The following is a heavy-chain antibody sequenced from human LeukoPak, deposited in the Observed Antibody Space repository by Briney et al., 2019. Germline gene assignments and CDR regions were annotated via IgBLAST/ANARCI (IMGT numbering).Heavy chain of an antibody. V-gene: IGHV3-53*01. CDR3: ARDTHLSYAAGFDC. CDR2: IYSGGST. D-gene: IGHD3-10*01. J-gene: IGHJ4*02. Sequence: GGSLRLSCVASGFAFSSYWMSWVRQAPGKGLEWVSVIYSGGSTFYADSVKGRFTISRDNSKNTLYLQMNSLRAEDTAVYYCARDTHLSYAAGFDCWGQGTLVTVSS. CDR1: GFAFSSYW.